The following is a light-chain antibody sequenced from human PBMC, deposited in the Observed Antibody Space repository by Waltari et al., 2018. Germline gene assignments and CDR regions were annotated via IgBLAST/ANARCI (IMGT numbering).Light chain of an antibody. CDR2: GVT. CDR3: CSYTSRNTVV. CDR1: FTDVASYYF. Sequence: QSALTQPASVSGSPGQPITISCPGTFTDVASYYFVSLFQQYPGKAPKLLFYGVTNRPSGVSSRFSGSKSGSTASLTISGLETDDEADYYCCSYTSRNTVVFGGGTKVTVL. J-gene: IGLJ3*02. V-gene: IGLV2-14*01.